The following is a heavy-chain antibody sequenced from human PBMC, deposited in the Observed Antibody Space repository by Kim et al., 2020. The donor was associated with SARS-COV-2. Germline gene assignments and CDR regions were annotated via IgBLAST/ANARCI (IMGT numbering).Heavy chain of an antibody. CDR1: GFTFSSYW. Sequence: GGSLRLSCAASGFTFSSYWMSWVRQAPGKGLEWVANIKQDGSERYYVDSVKGRFTISRDNAKNSLYLQMNSLRAEDTAVYYCASCGAWELLDQGLDYWGQGTLVTVSS. D-gene: IGHD1-26*01. J-gene: IGHJ4*02. CDR2: IKQDGSER. CDR3: ASCGAWELLDQGLDY. V-gene: IGHV3-7*01.